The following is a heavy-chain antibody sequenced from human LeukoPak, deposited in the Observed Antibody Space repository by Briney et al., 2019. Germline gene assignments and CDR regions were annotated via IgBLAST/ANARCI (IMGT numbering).Heavy chain of an antibody. CDR3: AKSRSGYALFDY. V-gene: IGHV3-30*04. CDR1: GFTFSSYA. Sequence: GRSLRLSCAASGFTFSSYAMHWVRQAPGKGLEWVAVISYDGSNKYYADSVKGRFTISRDNSKNTLYLQMKSLRDDDTAVYYCAKSRSGYALFDYWGQGTLVTVSS. D-gene: IGHD5-12*01. J-gene: IGHJ4*02. CDR2: ISYDGSNK.